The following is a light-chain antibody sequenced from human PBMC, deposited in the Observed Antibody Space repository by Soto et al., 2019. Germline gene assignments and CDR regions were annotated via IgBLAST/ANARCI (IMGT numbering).Light chain of an antibody. J-gene: IGLJ1*01. CDR1: KLGDKY. V-gene: IGLV3-1*01. CDR3: QAWDSSTARGV. Sequence: SYELTQPPSVSVSPGQTASITCSGDKLGDKYACWYQQKPGQSPVLVIYQDSKRPSGIPERFSGSNSGNTATLTISGTQAMDEADYYCQAWDSSTARGVFGPGTKLTVL. CDR2: QDS.